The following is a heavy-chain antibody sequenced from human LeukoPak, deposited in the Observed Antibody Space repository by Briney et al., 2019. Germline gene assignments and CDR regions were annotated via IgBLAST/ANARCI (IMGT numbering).Heavy chain of an antibody. J-gene: IGHJ5*02. V-gene: IGHV3-23*01. CDR2: ITGSGDTT. Sequence: GGSLRLSCVVSGFTFSSYDMTWVRQAPGKGLEWVSGITGSGDTTYYADSVKGRFTISRDNSKNTLWLQMNSLRAEDTAIYYCAKLPVVVVAATPGWFDPWGQGTLVTVSS. D-gene: IGHD2-15*01. CDR3: AKLPVVVVAATPGWFDP. CDR1: GFTFSSYD.